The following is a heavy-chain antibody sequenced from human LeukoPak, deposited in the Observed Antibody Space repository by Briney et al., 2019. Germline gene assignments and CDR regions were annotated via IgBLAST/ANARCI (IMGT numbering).Heavy chain of an antibody. CDR3: ARDLLYYDSSGEPPGDY. CDR1: GYTFTSYG. Sequence: ASVKVSCKASGYTFTSYGISWVRQAPGQGLEWMGWISAYNGNTKYAQKLQGRVTMTTDTSTSTACMELRSLRSDDTAVYYCARDLLYYDSSGEPPGDYWGQGTLVTVSS. J-gene: IGHJ4*02. V-gene: IGHV1-18*01. CDR2: ISAYNGNT. D-gene: IGHD3-22*01.